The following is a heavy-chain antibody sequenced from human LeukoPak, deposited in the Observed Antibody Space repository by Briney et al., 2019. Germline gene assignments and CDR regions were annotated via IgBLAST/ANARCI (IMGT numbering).Heavy chain of an antibody. CDR1: GFTVSSNY. J-gene: IGHJ4*02. Sequence: PGGSLRLSCAASGFTVSSNYMSWVRQPPGKGLEWVSVIYSGGSTYYADSVKGRFTISRDNSKNTLYLQMNSLRAEDTAVYYCARSREGNYFDYWGQGTLVTVSS. V-gene: IGHV3-53*01. CDR2: IYSGGST. CDR3: ARSREGNYFDY.